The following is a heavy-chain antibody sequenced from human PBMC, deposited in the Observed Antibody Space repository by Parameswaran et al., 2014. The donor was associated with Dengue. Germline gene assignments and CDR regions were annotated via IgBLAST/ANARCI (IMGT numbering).Heavy chain of an antibody. Sequence: WIRQPPGKGLEWVAVISYDGSNKYYADSVKGRFTISRDNSKNTLYLQMNSLRAEDTAVYYCARDPDRRIQLWPSRGDDYWGQGTLVTVSS. V-gene: IGHV3-30-3*01. D-gene: IGHD5-18*01. J-gene: IGHJ4*02. CDR3: ARDPDRRIQLWPSRGDDY. CDR2: ISYDGSNK.